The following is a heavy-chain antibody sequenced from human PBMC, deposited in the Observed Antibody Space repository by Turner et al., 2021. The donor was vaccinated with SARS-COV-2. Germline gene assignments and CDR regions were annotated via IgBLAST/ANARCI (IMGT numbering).Heavy chain of an antibody. J-gene: IGHJ4*02. CDR2: ISSSSSYI. Sequence: EVQLVESGGGLVKPGGSLRPSCAASGFTFGSYSMNWVRQAPGKGLEWVSSISSSSSYIYYADSVKGRFTISRDNAKNSLYLQMNSLRAEDTAVYYCARWAYYDSSGYYPSHFDYWGQGTLVTVSS. CDR3: ARWAYYDSSGYYPSHFDY. CDR1: GFTFGSYS. D-gene: IGHD3-22*01. V-gene: IGHV3-21*01.